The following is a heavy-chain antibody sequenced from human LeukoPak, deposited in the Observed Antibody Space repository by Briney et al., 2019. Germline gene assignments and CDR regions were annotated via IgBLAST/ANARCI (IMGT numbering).Heavy chain of an antibody. CDR3: ARDSCAFASWFDP. CDR2: IYYSGST. J-gene: IGHJ5*02. V-gene: IGHV4-59*01. CDR1: GGSISSYY. D-gene: IGHD2-15*01. Sequence: SETLSLTCTVSGGSISSYYWSWIRQPPGKGLEWIGYIYYSGSTNYNPSLKSRVTISVDTSKNQFSLKLTSVTAADTAVYYCARDSCAFASWFDPWGQGTLVTVSS.